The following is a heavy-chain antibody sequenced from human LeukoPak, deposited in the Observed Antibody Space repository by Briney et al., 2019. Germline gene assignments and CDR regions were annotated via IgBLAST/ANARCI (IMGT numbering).Heavy chain of an antibody. CDR1: GGSINSGGYY. Sequence: SQTLSLTCNVSGGSINSGGYYWSWIRQHPGKGLEWIGYIYFGGSTDYNPSLKSRATIPLDTSKNHFSLRLSSVTAADRAVYYCARVRGAGRDYSYGMDVWGQGTTVTVSS. CDR2: IYFGGST. V-gene: IGHV4-31*03. D-gene: IGHD3-10*01. J-gene: IGHJ6*02. CDR3: ARVRGAGRDYSYGMDV.